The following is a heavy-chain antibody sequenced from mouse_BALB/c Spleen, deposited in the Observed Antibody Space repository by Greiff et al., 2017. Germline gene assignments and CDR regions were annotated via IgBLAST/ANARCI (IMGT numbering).Heavy chain of an antibody. V-gene: IGHV1-14*01. CDR1: GYTFTSYV. CDR3: ASPVYYDYGYWYFDV. CDR2: INPYNDGT. J-gene: IGHJ1*01. D-gene: IGHD2-4*01. Sequence: VHVKQSGPELVKPGASVKMSCKASGYTFTSYVMHWVKQKPGQGLEWIGYINPYNDGTKYNEKFKGKATLTSDKSSSTAYMELSSLTSEDSAVYYCASPVYYDYGYWYFDVWGAGTTVTVSS.